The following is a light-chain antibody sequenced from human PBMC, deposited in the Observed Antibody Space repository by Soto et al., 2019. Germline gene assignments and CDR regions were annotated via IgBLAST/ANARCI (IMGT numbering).Light chain of an antibody. CDR2: GAS. V-gene: IGKV3-20*01. CDR3: QQYGGFPIT. Sequence: DIVLPHSPGTLSLSPGERSTLSCRASQSVSSSYLAWYQQKPGQAPRLLIYGASSRATGIPDRFSGSGSGTDFALTISRLEPEDFAVYYCQQYGGFPITFGQGTRLEI. J-gene: IGKJ5*01. CDR1: QSVSSSY.